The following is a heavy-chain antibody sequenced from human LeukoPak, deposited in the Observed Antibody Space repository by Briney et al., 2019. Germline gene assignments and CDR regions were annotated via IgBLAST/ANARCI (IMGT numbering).Heavy chain of an antibody. CDR3: ARDVRTINVLTGYYRPYYFDY. CDR2: IFHTGRT. V-gene: IGHV4-61*01. Sequence: SETLSLTCTVSGGSVSSGSYYWGWFRQPPGKGLGWIGHIFHTGRTNYNPSLKSRVTISLDTSKNQFSLKLTSVSAADTAVYYCARDVRTINVLTGYYRPYYFDYWGQGTLVTVSS. D-gene: IGHD3-9*01. J-gene: IGHJ4*02. CDR1: GGSVSSGSYY.